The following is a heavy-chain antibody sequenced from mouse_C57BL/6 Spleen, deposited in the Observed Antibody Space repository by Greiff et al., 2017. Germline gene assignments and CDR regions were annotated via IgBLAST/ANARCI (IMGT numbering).Heavy chain of an antibody. V-gene: IGHV2-2*01. CDR3: ARNCHYYGSSYDYFDY. D-gene: IGHD1-1*01. Sequence: QVQLKQSGPGLVQPSQSLSITCTVSGFSLTSYGVHWVRQSPGKGLEWLGVIWSGGSTDYNAAFISRLSISKDNSKSQVFFKMNSLQADDTAIYYCARNCHYYGSSYDYFDYWGQGTTLTVSS. CDR1: GFSLTSYG. CDR2: IWSGGST. J-gene: IGHJ2*01.